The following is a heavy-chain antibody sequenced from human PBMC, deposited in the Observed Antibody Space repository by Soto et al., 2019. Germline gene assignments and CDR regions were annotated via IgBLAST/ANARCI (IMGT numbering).Heavy chain of an antibody. V-gene: IGHV3-23*01. J-gene: IGHJ4*02. D-gene: IGHD1-26*01. CDR2: ISGSGGST. CDR1: GFTFSSYA. Sequence: GGSLRLSCAASGFTFSSYAMSWVRQAPGKGLEWVSAISGSGGSTYYADSVKGRFTISRDNSKNTLYLQMNSLRAEDTAVYYCANTLALGARHNYFDYWGQGTLVTVSS. CDR3: ANTLALGARHNYFDY.